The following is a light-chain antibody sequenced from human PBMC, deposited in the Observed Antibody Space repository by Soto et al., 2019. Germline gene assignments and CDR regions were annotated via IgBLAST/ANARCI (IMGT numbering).Light chain of an antibody. CDR1: SSDVGGFNY. CDR2: DVS. J-gene: IGLJ1*01. CDR3: SSYTTSSTYV. Sequence: QSVLTQPASVSGSPGQSIAISCTGTSSDVGGFNYVSWYQQHPGKAPKFMIYDVSSRPSGVSDRFSGSKSGNTASLTISGLQAEDEADYYCSSYTTSSTYVFGTGTRSPS. V-gene: IGLV2-14*03.